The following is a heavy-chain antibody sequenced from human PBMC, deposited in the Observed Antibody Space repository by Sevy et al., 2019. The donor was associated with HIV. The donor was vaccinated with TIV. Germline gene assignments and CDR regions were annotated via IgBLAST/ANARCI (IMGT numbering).Heavy chain of an antibody. CDR3: ARPKAAGRHYYYYGMDV. J-gene: IGHJ6*02. V-gene: IGHV3-30*04. CDR1: GFTFSSYA. CDR2: ISYDGSNK. D-gene: IGHD6-13*01. Sequence: GGSLRLSCAASGFTFSSYAMHWVRQAPGKGLEWVAVISYDGSNKYYADSVKGRFTISRDNSKNTLYLQMNSLRAEDTAVYYCARPKAAGRHYYYYGMDVWGQGTTVTVSS.